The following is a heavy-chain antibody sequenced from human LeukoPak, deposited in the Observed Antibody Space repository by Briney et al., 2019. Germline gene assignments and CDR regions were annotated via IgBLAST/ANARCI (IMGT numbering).Heavy chain of an antibody. Sequence: ASVKVSCKASGGTFSSYAISWVRQAPGQGLEWVGGIIPIFGTANYAQKFQGRVTITADESTSTAYMELSSLRSEDTAVYYCAKRPQPPYYYGMDVWGQGTTVTVSS. V-gene: IGHV1-69*13. CDR3: AKRPQPPYYYGMDV. CDR2: IIPIFGTA. J-gene: IGHJ6*02. CDR1: GGTFSSYA. D-gene: IGHD5-18*01.